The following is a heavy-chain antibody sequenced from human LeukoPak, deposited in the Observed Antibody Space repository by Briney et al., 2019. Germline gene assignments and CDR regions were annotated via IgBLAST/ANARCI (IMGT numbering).Heavy chain of an antibody. CDR2: IYYSGST. CDR1: GGSISNSNYY. Sequence: SETLSLTCTVSGGSISNSNYYWGWIRQPPGKGLEWIGNIYYSGSTYYNPSLRSRVAISVDTSKNQFSLKLSSVTAADTAVYYCARIPTNAVPAAHNGFDIWGQGTMLTVSS. J-gene: IGHJ3*02. D-gene: IGHD2-2*01. V-gene: IGHV4-39*01. CDR3: ARIPTNAVPAAHNGFDI.